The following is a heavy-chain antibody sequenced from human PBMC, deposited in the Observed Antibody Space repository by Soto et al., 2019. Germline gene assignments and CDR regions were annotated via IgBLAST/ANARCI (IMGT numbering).Heavy chain of an antibody. D-gene: IGHD4-17*01. V-gene: IGHV1-46*01. J-gene: IGHJ4*02. CDR1: GYTFTSNY. Sequence: QVQLVQSGAEVKKPGASVKLSCRASGYTFTSNYMHWVRQAPGQGLEWMGRIQPSSGFTRVAQKLQRRSSMTRDTSTSTVYMELRSLTSHDTAVYFCARDYGDYVFDYWGQGTLVTVSS. CDR2: IQPSSGFT. CDR3: ARDYGDYVFDY.